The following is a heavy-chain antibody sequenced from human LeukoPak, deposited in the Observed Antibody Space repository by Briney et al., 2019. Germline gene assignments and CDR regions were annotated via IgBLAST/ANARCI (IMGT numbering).Heavy chain of an antibody. CDR2: IYYSGST. J-gene: IGHJ3*02. CDR3: ARRRGDGYSYGVRDAFDM. Sequence: SETLSLTCTVSGGSISTTSNYWGWIRQPPRKGLEWIGTIYYSGSTYYNPSLKSRVTISVDTSKNQFSLKLSSVTAADTAVFYCARRRGDGYSYGVRDAFDMWGQGTMVTVSS. V-gene: IGHV4-39*01. CDR1: GGSISTTSNY. D-gene: IGHD5-18*01.